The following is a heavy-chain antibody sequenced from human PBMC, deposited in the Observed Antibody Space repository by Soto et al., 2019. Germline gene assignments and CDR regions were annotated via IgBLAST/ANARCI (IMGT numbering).Heavy chain of an antibody. J-gene: IGHJ4*02. CDR3: ARTSGIVGATADY. Sequence: TLSLTCAVSGGSISSGGYYWSWIRQHPGKGLEWIGYIYYSGSTYYNPSLKSRVTISVDTSKNQFSLKLSSVTAADTAVYYCARTSGIVGATADYWGQGTLVTVSS. CDR2: IYYSGST. V-gene: IGHV4-31*11. CDR1: GGSISSGGYY. D-gene: IGHD1-26*01.